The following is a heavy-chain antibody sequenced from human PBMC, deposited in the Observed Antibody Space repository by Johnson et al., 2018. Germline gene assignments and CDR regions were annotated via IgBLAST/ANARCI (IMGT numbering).Heavy chain of an antibody. J-gene: IGHJ3*01. CDR3: VKGGGAFDF. CDR2: IKMDGTET. D-gene: IGHD2-15*01. CDR1: GFTFSSSW. Sequence: VQLVESGGDLAQXGGSXRLXCAASGFTFSSSWMSWVRQAPGKGLEWVANIKMDGTETNYVDSVKGRFAISRNNAQNSLFLQMNSLGVDDTAVYYCVKGGGAFDFWGQGTMVTVSS. V-gene: IGHV3-7*01.